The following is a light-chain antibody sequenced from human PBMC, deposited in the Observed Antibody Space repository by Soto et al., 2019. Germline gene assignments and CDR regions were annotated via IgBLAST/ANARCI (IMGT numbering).Light chain of an antibody. J-gene: IGLJ1*01. Sequence: QSVLTQPASVSGSPGQSITISCTGTSSDVGAYNYVSWYQQHPGKAPKLMIYEANYRPSGVSNRFSGSKSGITASLTISGLQAEDEADYYCSSYASTSTAVFGTGTKVTVL. CDR3: SSYASTSTAV. CDR1: SSDVGAYNY. V-gene: IGLV2-14*01. CDR2: EAN.